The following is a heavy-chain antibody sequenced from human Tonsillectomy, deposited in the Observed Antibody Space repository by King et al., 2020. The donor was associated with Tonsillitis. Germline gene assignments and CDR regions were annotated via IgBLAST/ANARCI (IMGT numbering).Heavy chain of an antibody. V-gene: IGHV3-30*18. J-gene: IGHJ6*02. CDR3: AKDRGDVDPGSYGMDV. CDR1: GFTFSSFG. D-gene: IGHD5-18*01. Sequence: VQLVESGGGVVQPGRSLRLSCAASGFTFSSFGMHWVRQAPGKGLEWVAVISYDGSKKYYADSVKGRFTISRDNSKNTLYLQMNSLRDEDTAVYHCAKDRGDVDPGSYGMDVWGQGPTVTVSS. CDR2: ISYDGSKK.